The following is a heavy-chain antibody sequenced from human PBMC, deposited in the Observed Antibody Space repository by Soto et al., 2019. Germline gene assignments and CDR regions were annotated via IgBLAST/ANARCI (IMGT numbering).Heavy chain of an antibody. CDR3: ATDYVILTKDAFDI. V-gene: IGHV1-2*04. CDR2: INPNSGGT. CDR1: GYTFTGYY. D-gene: IGHD3-9*01. Sequence: ASVKVSCKASGYTFTGYYMHWVRQAPGQGLEWMGWINPNSGGTNYAQKFQGWVTMTRDTSISTAYMELSRLRSDDTAVYYCATDYVILTKDAFDIWGQGTMVTVSS. J-gene: IGHJ3*02.